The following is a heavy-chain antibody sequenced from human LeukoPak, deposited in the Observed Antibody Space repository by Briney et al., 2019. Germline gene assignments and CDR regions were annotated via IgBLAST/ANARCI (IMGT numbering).Heavy chain of an antibody. CDR3: ARDEIEELLTGWGGMDV. CDR1: GYSFTSYW. J-gene: IGHJ6*02. V-gene: IGHV1-3*01. D-gene: IGHD3-10*01. Sequence: GESLKISCKGSGYSFTSYWIGWVRQAPGQRLEWMGWINGGNGNTKYSQKFQGRVTISRDTSASTAYMELSSLRSEDTAVYYCARDEIEELLTGWGGMDVWGQGTTVTVSS. CDR2: INGGNGNT.